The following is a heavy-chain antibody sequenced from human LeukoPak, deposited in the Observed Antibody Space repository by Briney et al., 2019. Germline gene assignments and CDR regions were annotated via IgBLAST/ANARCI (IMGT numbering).Heavy chain of an antibody. CDR1: GFTFSNYW. CDR3: ATAGTAPGDF. V-gene: IGHV3-74*01. D-gene: IGHD3-10*01. CDR2: IKSDGSST. J-gene: IGHJ4*02. Sequence: GGSLRLSCAASGFTFSNYWMHWVRQAPGEALMWVSRIKSDGSSTTYADSVKGRFTISRDDSKNTLYLQMNSLRTEDTAVYYCATAGTAPGDFWGQGTLVTVSS.